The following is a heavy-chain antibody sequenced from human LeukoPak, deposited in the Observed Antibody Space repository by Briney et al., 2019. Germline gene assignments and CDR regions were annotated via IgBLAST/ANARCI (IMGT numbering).Heavy chain of an antibody. V-gene: IGHV4-59*01. Sequence: SETLYLTCTVSAGSLSGFYWTWIRQSPEKGLEWIGFVYYTGSTKYNPSLESRVTISVDTSKSQFSLKLTSVTAADTAVYYCARESHQLLFDYYYYYMDVWGKGTTVTVSS. CDR3: ARESHQLLFDYYYYYMDV. CDR1: AGSLSGFY. D-gene: IGHD2-2*01. CDR2: VYYTGST. J-gene: IGHJ6*03.